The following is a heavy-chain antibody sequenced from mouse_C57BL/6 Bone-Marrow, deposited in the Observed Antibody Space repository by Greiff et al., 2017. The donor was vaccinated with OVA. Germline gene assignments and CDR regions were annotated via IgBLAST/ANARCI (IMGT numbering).Heavy chain of an antibody. CDR3: ARDYYGSSYVKHYYAMDY. CDR1: GFTFTDYY. J-gene: IGHJ4*01. V-gene: IGHV7-3*01. D-gene: IGHD1-1*01. CDR2: IRNKANGYTT. Sequence: EVKLMESGGGLVQPGGSLSLSCAASGFTFTDYYMSWVRQPPGKALEWLGFIRNKANGYTTEYSASVKGRFTISRDNSQSILYLQMNALRAEDSATYYCARDYYGSSYVKHYYAMDYWGQGTSVTVSS.